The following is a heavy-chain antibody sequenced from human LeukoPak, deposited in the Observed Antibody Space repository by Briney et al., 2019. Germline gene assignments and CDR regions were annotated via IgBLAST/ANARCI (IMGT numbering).Heavy chain of an antibody. D-gene: IGHD6-19*01. J-gene: IGHJ3*02. Sequence: GGSLRLSCAASGFTFSSYSMNWVRQAPGKGLEWASYISSSSSTIYYADSVKGRFTISRDNAKNSLYLQMNSLRAEDTAVYYCARDRQVSTGYSSGWPDAFDIWGQGTMVTVSS. V-gene: IGHV3-48*04. CDR3: ARDRQVSTGYSSGWPDAFDI. CDR1: GFTFSSYS. CDR2: ISSSSSTI.